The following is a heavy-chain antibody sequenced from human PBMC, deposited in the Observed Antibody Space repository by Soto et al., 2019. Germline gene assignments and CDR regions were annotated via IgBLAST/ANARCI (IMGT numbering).Heavy chain of an antibody. CDR3: AKDFGSRSGSYSSFDY. J-gene: IGHJ4*02. CDR2: ISYDGSNK. D-gene: IGHD3-10*01. Sequence: GGSLRLSCAASGFTFSSYGMHWVRQAPGKWLEWVAVISYDGSNKYYADSVKGRFTISRDNSKNTLYLQMNSLRAEDTAFYYCAKDFGSRSGSYSSFDYWGQGTLVTVSS. V-gene: IGHV3-30*18. CDR1: GFTFSSYG.